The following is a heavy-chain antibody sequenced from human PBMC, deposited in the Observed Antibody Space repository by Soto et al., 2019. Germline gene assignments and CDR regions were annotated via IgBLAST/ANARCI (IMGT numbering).Heavy chain of an antibody. CDR1: GFIFSSYA. D-gene: IGHD1-26*01. Sequence: EVQLLESGGGLVQPGGSLRLSCAASGFIFSSYAMSWVRQAPGKGLECDSAISGSGGSTYYADSVKCRFTISRDNSKNTLYLQMNNPRAEDTAVYYCAKPPSSGINGYWCQGTLVTVSA. J-gene: IGHJ4*02. V-gene: IGHV3-23*01. CDR3: AKPPSSGINGY. CDR2: ISGSGGST.